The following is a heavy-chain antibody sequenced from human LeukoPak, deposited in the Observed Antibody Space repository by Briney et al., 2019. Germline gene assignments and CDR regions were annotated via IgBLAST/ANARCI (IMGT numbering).Heavy chain of an antibody. CDR3: ANYGSGSSEPDF. D-gene: IGHD3-10*01. V-gene: IGHV3-23*01. CDR1: GFTFSIYD. CDR2: IGGSGSRI. Sequence: GGSLRLSCAASGFTFSIYDMSWVRQAPGKGLEWVSAIGGSGSRIYYADSVKGRFTISRDNFKNTLFLQMNSLRAEDTAIYYCANYGSGSSEPDFWGQGTLVTVSS. J-gene: IGHJ4*02.